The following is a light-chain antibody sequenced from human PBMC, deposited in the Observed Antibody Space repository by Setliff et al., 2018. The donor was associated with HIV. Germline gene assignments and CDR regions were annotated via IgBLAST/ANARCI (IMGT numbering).Light chain of an antibody. J-gene: IGLJ1*01. V-gene: IGLV2-11*01. CDR2: DVS. Sequence: QSVLTQPRSVSGSPGQSVTISCTGTSSDVGGYNYVSWYQQHPGKAPKLMIYDVSKWPSGVPDRFSGSKSGNTASLTISGLQAEDEADYYCCSYTGSYTLGVFGTRTKVT. CDR3: CSYTGSYTLGV. CDR1: SSDVGGYNY.